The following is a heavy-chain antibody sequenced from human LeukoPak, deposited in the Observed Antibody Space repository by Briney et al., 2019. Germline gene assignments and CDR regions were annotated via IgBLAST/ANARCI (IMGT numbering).Heavy chain of an antibody. D-gene: IGHD6-13*01. J-gene: IGHJ6*02. V-gene: IGHV3-15*01. Sequence: PGRCLRLSCAASGFTLSNAWTSWARQAPGGGLGWVGRIKSKTDGGTTDYAAPVKGRFPISRADSKNTRYLQLNSLKTEDTAAYYCTTDRLSRWYVFGVYGMDVGGQGTTVPVPS. CDR2: IKSKTDGGTT. CDR3: TTDRLSRWYVFGVYGMDV. CDR1: GFTLSNAW.